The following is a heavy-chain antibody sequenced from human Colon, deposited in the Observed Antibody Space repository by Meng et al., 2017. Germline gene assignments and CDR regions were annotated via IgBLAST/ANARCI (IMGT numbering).Heavy chain of an antibody. J-gene: IGHJ4*02. Sequence: GGFGGGVSLAGTFLRLSCASSGFTFSSYALHGVRQAPGKGLEWLTIIWYDGRNKYYADSVKGQFTISRDNSKNTLYLQMNSLRAEDTAVYYCARDSGVSFDYWGQGTLVTVSS. CDR1: GFTFSSYA. CDR2: IWYDGRNK. V-gene: IGHV3-33*01. CDR3: ARDSGVSFDY. D-gene: IGHD3-10*01.